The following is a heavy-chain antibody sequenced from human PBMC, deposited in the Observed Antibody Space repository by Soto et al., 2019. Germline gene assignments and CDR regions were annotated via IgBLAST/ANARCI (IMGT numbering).Heavy chain of an antibody. D-gene: IGHD2-8*01. Sequence: GESLKISCKGSGYSFTSYWIGWVRQMPGKGLEWMGIIYPGDSDTRYSPSFQGQVTISADKSISTAYLQWSSLKASDTAMYYCARRRNCTNGVWFECYFDYWGQGTLVTVSS. CDR3: ARRRNCTNGVWFECYFDY. V-gene: IGHV5-51*01. J-gene: IGHJ4*02. CDR1: GYSFTSYW. CDR2: IYPGDSDT.